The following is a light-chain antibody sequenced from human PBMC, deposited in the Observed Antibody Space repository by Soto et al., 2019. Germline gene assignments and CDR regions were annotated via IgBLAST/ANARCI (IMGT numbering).Light chain of an antibody. CDR2: EVT. Sequence: QSALTQPASVSGSPGQSITISCTGGSSDIGGYNYVSWFRQHPGKVPKLMIYEVTNRPSGVSNRFSGSKSGSTASLTISGLQAEDEADYYCSSYTSSNTLVFGTGTKVTVL. CDR1: SSDIGGYNY. J-gene: IGLJ1*01. V-gene: IGLV2-14*01. CDR3: SSYTSSNTLV.